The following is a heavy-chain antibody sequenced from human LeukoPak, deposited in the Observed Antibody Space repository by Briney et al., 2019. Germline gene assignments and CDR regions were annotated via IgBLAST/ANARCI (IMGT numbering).Heavy chain of an antibody. Sequence: GGSLRPSCAASGFTFNSYEMNWVRQAPGKGLEWVSYISSSGGTTYYADSMKGRFTISRDNAKNSLYLQMNSLKAEDTAVYYCAREPPHSGMDVWGKGTTVTVSS. D-gene: IGHD1-26*01. CDR1: GFTFNSYE. CDR2: ISSSGGTT. J-gene: IGHJ6*04. CDR3: AREPPHSGMDV. V-gene: IGHV3-48*03.